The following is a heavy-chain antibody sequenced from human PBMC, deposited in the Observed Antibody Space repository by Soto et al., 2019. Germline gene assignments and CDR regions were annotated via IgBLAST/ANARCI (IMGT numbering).Heavy chain of an antibody. V-gene: IGHV3-30*02. CDR2: ISDNGSNK. Sequence: GGSLRLSCAASGFTFSSYGMHWVRQAPGKGLEWVAGISDNGSNKNYADSVKGRFTISRDNSKNTLYLQMNSLRAEDTAVYYCSKDAYPGGWYLFDVWGQGTLVTGSS. D-gene: IGHD6-19*01. CDR1: GFTFSSYG. CDR3: SKDAYPGGWYLFDV. J-gene: IGHJ4*02.